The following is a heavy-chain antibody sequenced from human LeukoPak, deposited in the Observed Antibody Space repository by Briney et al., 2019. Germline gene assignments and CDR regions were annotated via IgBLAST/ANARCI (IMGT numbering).Heavy chain of an antibody. CDR1: GFTFSSYP. J-gene: IGHJ4*02. D-gene: IGHD1-26*01. CDR2: ISRDSTSI. CDR3: ARGGADGWEMDD. V-gene: IGHV3-48*01. Sequence: PGGSLRLSCAASGFTFSSYPMNWVRQAPGQGLEWVSYISRDSTSIYYLDSVKGRFTVSRDNAKNSLYLQMNSLRAEDTAVYYCARGGADGWEMDDWGQGTLVTVSS.